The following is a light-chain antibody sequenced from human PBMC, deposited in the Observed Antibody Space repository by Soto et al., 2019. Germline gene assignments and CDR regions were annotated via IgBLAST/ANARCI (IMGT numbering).Light chain of an antibody. CDR3: QQYSVYWT. V-gene: IGKV1-5*01. CDR2: DAS. CDR1: QTISSW. J-gene: IGKJ1*01. Sequence: DIQMTQSPSTLSVSVVDRVAITGRASQTISSWLAWYQQKPGKAPKLLIYDASSWAGGVPSRFTGSGSGTEFTLTINSLQTDDFATYYCQQYSVYWTFGQGTKVDI.